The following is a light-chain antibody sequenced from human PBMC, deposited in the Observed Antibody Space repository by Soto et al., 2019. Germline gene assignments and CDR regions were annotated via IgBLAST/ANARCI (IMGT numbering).Light chain of an antibody. Sequence: QSALTQPRSVSGSPGQSVTISCTGSSSDVGGSNFVSWYQQHPVKAPKLASYDVSKRPSGVPDRFSGSKSGNTASLTISGLQAADEADYYCCSYAGNSLWVFGGGTKLTVL. CDR2: DVS. V-gene: IGLV2-11*01. CDR1: SSDVGGSNF. J-gene: IGLJ3*02. CDR3: CSYAGNSLWV.